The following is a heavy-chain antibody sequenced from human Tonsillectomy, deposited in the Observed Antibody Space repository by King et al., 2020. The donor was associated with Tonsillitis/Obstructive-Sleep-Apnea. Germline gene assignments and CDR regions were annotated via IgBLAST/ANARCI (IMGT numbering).Heavy chain of an antibody. CDR3: ARATTVTTSREFDY. CDR1: GGSFSGYY. J-gene: IGHJ4*02. CDR2: IKHSGST. V-gene: IGHV4-34*01. D-gene: IGHD4-17*01. Sequence: VQLQQWGAGLLKPSETLSLTCAVYGGSFSGYYWSWIRQPPGKGLEWIGEIKHSGSTNYNPSLKSRVTISVDTSKNQFSLKLCSVTAADTAVYYCARATTVTTSREFDYWGQGTLVTVSS.